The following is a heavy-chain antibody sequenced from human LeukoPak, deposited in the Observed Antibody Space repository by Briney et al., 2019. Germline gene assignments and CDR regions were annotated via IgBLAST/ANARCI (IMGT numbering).Heavy chain of an antibody. CDR1: GDTFGTFS. V-gene: IGHV1-69*06. CDR3: AKFWSGYYTD. Sequence: SVKVSCKASGDTFGTFSFNWVRQAPSEGLEWLGGLTPLAGTPNYAQKFQGRLTISAEKSTSTVYMELSRLTSEDTAVYFCAKFWSGYYTDWGQGTLVSVSS. J-gene: IGHJ4*02. CDR2: LTPLAGTP. D-gene: IGHD3-3*01.